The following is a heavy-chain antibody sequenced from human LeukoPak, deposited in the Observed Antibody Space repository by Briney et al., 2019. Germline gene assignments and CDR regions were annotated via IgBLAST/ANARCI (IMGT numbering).Heavy chain of an antibody. CDR1: GDNFSTYV. Sequence: SVKVSCKASGDNFSTYVLTWVRQAPGQGLEWMGRIIPTLNVANFAQKFKGRVSITADKSTNTAHLELNSLRAEDTAVYYCAKSVVVPAAMNWFDPWGQGTLVTVSS. CDR3: AKSVVVPAAMNWFDP. CDR2: IIPTLNVA. D-gene: IGHD2-2*01. V-gene: IGHV1-69*04. J-gene: IGHJ5*02.